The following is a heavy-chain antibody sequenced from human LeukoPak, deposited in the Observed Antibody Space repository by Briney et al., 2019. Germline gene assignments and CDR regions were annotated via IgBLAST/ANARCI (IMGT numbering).Heavy chain of an antibody. J-gene: IGHJ4*02. CDR1: GGTFSSYA. V-gene: IGHV1-69*01. D-gene: IGHD3-10*01. Sequence: SVKVSCKASGGTFSSYAVSWVRQAPGQGLEWMGGIIPIFGTANYAQKFQGRVTITADESTSTAYMELSSLRSEDTAVYYCARVRSYGSGSYYSYYFDYWGQGTLVTVSS. CDR3: ARVRSYGSGSYYSYYFDY. CDR2: IIPIFGTA.